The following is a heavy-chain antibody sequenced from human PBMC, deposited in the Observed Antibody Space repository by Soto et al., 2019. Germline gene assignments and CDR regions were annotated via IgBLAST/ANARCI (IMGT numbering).Heavy chain of an antibody. D-gene: IGHD3-10*01. CDR3: ARDRFASRDAFDI. Sequence: QVQLVESGGGVVQPGRSLRLSCAASGFTFSSYGMHWVRQAPGKGLEWVAVISYDGSNKDYADSVKGRFTISRDTXKNTLYLQMSSLRAEDTAVYYCARDRFASRDAFDIWGQGKMVTVSS. J-gene: IGHJ3*02. CDR2: ISYDGSNK. V-gene: IGHV3-30*03. CDR1: GFTFSSYG.